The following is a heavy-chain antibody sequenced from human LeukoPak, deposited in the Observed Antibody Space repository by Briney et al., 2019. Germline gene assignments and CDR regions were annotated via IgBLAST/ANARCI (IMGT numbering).Heavy chain of an antibody. CDR1: EFTFSRYA. CDR3: AKVSYGDYEVDY. CDR2: ISGGGNTT. Sequence: GGSLRLSCAGSEFTFSRYAMTWVRQAPGKGLEWVSAISGGGNTTYYTDSVKGRFTISRDNSKNTLYLQMNSLRAEDTAVYYCAKVSYGDYEVDYWGQGTLVTVSS. D-gene: IGHD4-17*01. V-gene: IGHV3-23*01. J-gene: IGHJ4*02.